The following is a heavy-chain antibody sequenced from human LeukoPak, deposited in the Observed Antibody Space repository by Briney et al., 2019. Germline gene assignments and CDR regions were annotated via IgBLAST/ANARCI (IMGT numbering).Heavy chain of an antibody. CDR1: GFTFSSCE. Sequence: PGGSLRLSCAASGFTFSSCEMNWVRQAPGKGLEWVSYISSSGSTIYYADSVKGRFTISRDNAKNSLYLQMNSLRAEDTAVYYCARGVYYGMDVWGKGTTVTVSS. CDR2: ISSSGSTI. CDR3: ARGVYYGMDV. J-gene: IGHJ6*04. V-gene: IGHV3-48*03.